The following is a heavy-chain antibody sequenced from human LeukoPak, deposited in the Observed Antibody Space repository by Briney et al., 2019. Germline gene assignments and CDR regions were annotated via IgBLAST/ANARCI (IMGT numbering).Heavy chain of an antibody. Sequence: PGGSLRLSCAASGFTFSSYGMHWVRQAPGKGLEWVAVISYDGSNKYYADSVKGRFPIPRDNSKNTLYLQMNSLRAEDTAVYYCAKESNRYSSSSVADYWGQGTLVTVSS. V-gene: IGHV3-30*18. CDR1: GFTFSSYG. CDR3: AKESNRYSSSSVADY. J-gene: IGHJ4*02. D-gene: IGHD6-6*01. CDR2: ISYDGSNK.